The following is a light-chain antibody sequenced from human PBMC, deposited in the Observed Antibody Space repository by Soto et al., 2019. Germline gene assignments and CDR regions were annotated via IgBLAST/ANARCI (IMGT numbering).Light chain of an antibody. Sequence: QSVLTQPPSASGTPGQWVTISCSGTSSNIGTNTVNWYQHLPGSAPQLLIYSNNQRPSGVPDRFSGSKSGTSASLAISGLQPDDEADYYCEAWDGSLNVVLFGGGTKLTVL. J-gene: IGLJ2*01. CDR2: SNN. CDR3: EAWDGSLNVVL. V-gene: IGLV1-44*01. CDR1: SSNIGTNT.